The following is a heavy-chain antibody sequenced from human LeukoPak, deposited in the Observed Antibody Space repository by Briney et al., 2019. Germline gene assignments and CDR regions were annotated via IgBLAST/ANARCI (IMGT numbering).Heavy chain of an antibody. V-gene: IGHV4-38-2*02. CDR1: GYSISSGYY. CDR3: AREKPSTQSYWSGSHTPYCFDY. CDR2: IYHSGST. J-gene: IGHJ4*02. Sequence: KSSETLSLTCTVSGYSISSGYYWGWIRQPPGKGLEWIGSIYHSGSTYYNPSLKSRVTISVDTSKNQFSLKLSSVTAADTAVYYCAREKPSTQSYWSGSHTPYCFDYWGQGALVTVSS. D-gene: IGHD3-3*01.